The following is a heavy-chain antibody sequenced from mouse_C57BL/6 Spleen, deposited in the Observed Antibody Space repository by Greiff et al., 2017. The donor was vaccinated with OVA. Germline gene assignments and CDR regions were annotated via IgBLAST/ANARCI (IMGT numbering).Heavy chain of an antibody. Sequence: EVQRVESGGGLVKPGGSLKLSCAASGFTFSDYGMHWVRQAPEKGLEWVAYISSGSSTIYYADTVKGRFTISRDNAKNTLFLQMTSLRSEDTAMYYCARGNYYGSSYLYYFDYWGQGTTLTVSS. V-gene: IGHV5-17*01. CDR3: ARGNYYGSSYLYYFDY. CDR2: ISSGSSTI. CDR1: GFTFSDYG. D-gene: IGHD1-1*01. J-gene: IGHJ2*01.